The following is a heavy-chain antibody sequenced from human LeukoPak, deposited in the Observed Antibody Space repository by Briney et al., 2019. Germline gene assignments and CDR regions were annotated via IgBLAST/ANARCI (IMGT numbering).Heavy chain of an antibody. V-gene: IGHV3-21*01. CDR3: AGDGFGYGLPFDY. D-gene: IGHD5-18*01. Sequence: GGSLRLSCAASGFTFSSYSMNWVRQAPGKGLEWVSSISSSSSYIYYADSVKGRFTISRDNSKNTLYLQMNSLRAEDTAVYYCAGDGFGYGLPFDYWGQGTLVTVSS. CDR2: ISSSSSYI. CDR1: GFTFSSYS. J-gene: IGHJ4*02.